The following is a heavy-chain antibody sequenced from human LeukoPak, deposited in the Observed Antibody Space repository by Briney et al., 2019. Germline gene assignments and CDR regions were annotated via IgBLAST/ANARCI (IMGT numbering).Heavy chain of an antibody. D-gene: IGHD6-13*01. Sequence: SVKVTCKASGGTFSSYAISWVRQAPGQGLEWMGRIIPIFGTANYAQKFQGRVTVTTDESTSTAYMELSSLRSEDTAVYYCAREWGPAAAPFDYWGQGTLVTVSS. CDR3: AREWGPAAAPFDY. CDR1: GGTFSSYA. V-gene: IGHV1-69*05. J-gene: IGHJ4*02. CDR2: IIPIFGTA.